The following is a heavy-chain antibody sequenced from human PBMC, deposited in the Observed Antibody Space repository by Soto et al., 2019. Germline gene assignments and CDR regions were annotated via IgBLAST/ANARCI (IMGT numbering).Heavy chain of an antibody. J-gene: IGHJ6*02. Sequence: KPSETLSLTCTVSGGSISGYYGSWVRQPAGKGLEWVGRIYSDGTTNYSPSLKSRVTMSLDTSKDQFSLHLNSVTAADTAVYYCSRVGCSNSKCYTRGMDVWGQGTTVT. CDR3: SRVGCSNSKCYTRGMDV. V-gene: IGHV4-4*07. D-gene: IGHD2-2*01. CDR2: IYSDGTT. CDR1: GGSISGYY.